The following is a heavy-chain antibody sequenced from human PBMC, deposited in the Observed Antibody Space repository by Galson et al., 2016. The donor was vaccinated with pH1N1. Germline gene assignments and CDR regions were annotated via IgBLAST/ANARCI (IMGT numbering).Heavy chain of an antibody. Sequence: SLRLSCAASGFTLSIYWMTWVRQAPGKGLEWLSYISASSLSIYYADSVKGRFTISRDNAKKSLYLQMNSLRDDDTAMYYCARGGRLPTRPLEGDDSWGQGTLVTVSS. V-gene: IGHV3-48*02. CDR2: ISASSLSI. CDR3: ARGGRLPTRPLEGDDS. J-gene: IGHJ4*02. CDR1: GFTLSIYW. D-gene: IGHD3-3*01.